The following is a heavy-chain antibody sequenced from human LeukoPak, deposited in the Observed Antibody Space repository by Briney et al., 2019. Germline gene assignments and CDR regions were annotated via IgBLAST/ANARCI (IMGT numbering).Heavy chain of an antibody. CDR3: ASQSTVTASAPLDY. V-gene: IGHV3-66*04. Sequence: GGSLRLSCAASGFTFSRNYMSWVRQAQGKGLEGVSLIYSGGSTYYADSVKGRFTISRDNSKNTLYLQMNSPRAEDTAVYYCASQSTVTASAPLDYWGQGTLVTVSS. J-gene: IGHJ4*02. CDR1: GFTFSRNY. CDR2: IYSGGST. D-gene: IGHD4-17*01.